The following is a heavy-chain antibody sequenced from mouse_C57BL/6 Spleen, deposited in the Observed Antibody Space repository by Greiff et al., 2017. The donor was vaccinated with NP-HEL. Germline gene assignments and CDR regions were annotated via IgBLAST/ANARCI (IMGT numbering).Heavy chain of an antibody. J-gene: IGHJ4*01. CDR2: IHPNSGST. CDR3: AKMGFGGNLYYYAMDY. Sequence: QVQLQQPGAELVKPGASVKLSCKASGYTFTSYWMHWVKQRPGQGLEWIGMIHPNSGSTNYNEKFQSKATLTVDKSSSTAYMQLSSLTSEDSAVYYCAKMGFGGNLYYYAMDYWGQGTSVTVSS. CDR1: GYTFTSYW. V-gene: IGHV1-64*01. D-gene: IGHD2-1*01.